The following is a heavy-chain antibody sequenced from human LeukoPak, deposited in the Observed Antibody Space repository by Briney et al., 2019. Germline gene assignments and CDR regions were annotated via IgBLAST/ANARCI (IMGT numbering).Heavy chain of an antibody. CDR3: ARILVDSSGYYPFDY. D-gene: IGHD3-22*01. Sequence: SGPTLVNPTQTLTLTCTFSGFSLSTSGMCVSWIRQPPGKALEWLALIDWDDDKYYSTSLKTRLTISKDTSKNQVVLTMTNMDPVDTATYYCARILVDSSGYYPFDYWGQGTLVTVSS. V-gene: IGHV2-70*01. J-gene: IGHJ4*02. CDR1: GFSLSTSGMC. CDR2: IDWDDDK.